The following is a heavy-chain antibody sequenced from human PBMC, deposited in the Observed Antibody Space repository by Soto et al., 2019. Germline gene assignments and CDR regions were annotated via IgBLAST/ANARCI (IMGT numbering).Heavy chain of an antibody. V-gene: IGHV3-23*01. CDR3: AKVTGHLLQWLGPNWFDP. CDR1: GFTFSSYA. D-gene: IGHD6-19*01. Sequence: HPGGSLRLSCAASGFTFSSYAMSWVRQAPGKGLEWVSAISGSGGSTYYADSVKGRFTISRDNSKNTLYLQMNSLRAEDTAIYYFAKVTGHLLQWLGPNWFDPWGQGTLVTVSS. J-gene: IGHJ5*02. CDR2: ISGSGGST.